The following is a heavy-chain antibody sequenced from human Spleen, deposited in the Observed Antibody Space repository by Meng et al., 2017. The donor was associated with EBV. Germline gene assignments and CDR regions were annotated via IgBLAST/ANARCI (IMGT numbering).Heavy chain of an antibody. CDR1: GGPLSGTNW. V-gene: IGHV4-4*02. Sequence: VQPTHSRAGLADPSATRSLASACSGGPLSGTNWWTWVRQPPGKNLEWIGEIHHGGNTNYNPSLKSRVTMSVDKSKNQFSLKLSSMTAADTAIYYCASYSSYDFLFDYWGQGTLVTVSS. J-gene: IGHJ4*02. CDR2: IHHGGNT. D-gene: IGHD3-3*01. CDR3: ASYSSYDFLFDY.